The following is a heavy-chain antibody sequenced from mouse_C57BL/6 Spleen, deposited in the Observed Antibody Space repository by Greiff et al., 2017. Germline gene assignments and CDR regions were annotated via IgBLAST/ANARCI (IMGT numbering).Heavy chain of an antibody. CDR2: LNPSSGYT. V-gene: IGHV1-7*01. Sequence: VQLLQSGAELAKPGASVKLSCKASGYTFTSYWMHWVKQRPGQGLEWIGYLNPSSGYTKYNQKFKDKATLHADKSSSTAYMQLSSLTYEDSAVYYCARTGNYAMDYWGQGTSVTVSS. J-gene: IGHJ4*01. CDR3: ARTGNYAMDY. D-gene: IGHD4-1*01. CDR1: GYTFTSYW.